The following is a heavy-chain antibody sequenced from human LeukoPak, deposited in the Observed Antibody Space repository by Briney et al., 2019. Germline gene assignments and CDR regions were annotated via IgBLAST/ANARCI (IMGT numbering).Heavy chain of an antibody. CDR1: GYTFTSYA. Sequence: ASVKVSCKASGYTFTSYAMNWVRQAPGQGLEWMGWINTNTGNPTYAQGFTGRFVFSLDTSVSTAYLQISSLKAEDTAVYYCARSVGDDSSGWYSLYYYYYYYMDVWGKGTTVTVSS. D-gene: IGHD6-19*01. CDR3: ARSVGDDSSGWYSLYYYYYYYMDV. CDR2: INTNTGNP. V-gene: IGHV7-4-1*02. J-gene: IGHJ6*03.